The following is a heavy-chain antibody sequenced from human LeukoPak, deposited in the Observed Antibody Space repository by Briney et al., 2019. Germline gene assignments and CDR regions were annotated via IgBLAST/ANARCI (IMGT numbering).Heavy chain of an antibody. V-gene: IGHV4-34*01. CDR3: ARGCRHIVVVVAATHNWFDP. CDR2: INHSGST. Sequence: SETLSLTCAVYGGSFSGYYWSWIRQPPGKGLEWIGEINHSGSTNYNPSLKSRVTISVDTSKNQFSLKLSSVTAADTAVYYCARGCRHIVVVVAATHNWFDPWGQGTLVTVSS. D-gene: IGHD2-15*01. J-gene: IGHJ5*02. CDR1: GGSFSGYY.